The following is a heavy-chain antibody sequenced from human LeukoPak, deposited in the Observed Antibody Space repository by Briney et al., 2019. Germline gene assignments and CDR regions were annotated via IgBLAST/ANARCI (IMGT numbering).Heavy chain of an antibody. J-gene: IGHJ3*01. CDR3: AKGGSGSYSLDAFDV. Sequence: GGSLRLSCAASGFTFSSYGMHWVRHAPGKGLEWVSGISWNSGSIGYADSVKGRFTISRDNAKNSLYLQMSSLRAEDTALYYCAKGGSGSYSLDAFDVWGQGTMVTVSS. CDR1: GFTFSSYG. D-gene: IGHD3-10*01. V-gene: IGHV3-9*01. CDR2: ISWNSGSI.